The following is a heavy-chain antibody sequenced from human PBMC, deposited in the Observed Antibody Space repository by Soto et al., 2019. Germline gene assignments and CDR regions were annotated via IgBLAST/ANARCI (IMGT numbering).Heavy chain of an antibody. CDR1: GFTFSSYA. V-gene: IGHV3-64*01. J-gene: IGHJ4*02. Sequence: EVQLAESGGGMVQPGGSLRLSCVASGFTFSSYAMHWVRQAPGKGLEYVSSISSNGGTTYYANSVKGRFTISRDNSKNTLYLQMGSLRAEDMAVYYCVRRVSGNYDYWGQGTLVTVSS. D-gene: IGHD1-7*01. CDR2: ISSNGGTT. CDR3: VRRVSGNYDY.